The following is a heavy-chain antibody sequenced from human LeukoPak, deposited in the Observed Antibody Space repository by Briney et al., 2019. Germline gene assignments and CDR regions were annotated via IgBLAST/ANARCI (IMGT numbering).Heavy chain of an antibody. CDR2: ISGSGGST. Sequence: GGSLRLSCAASGFTFSSYAMSWVRQAPGKGLEWVSAISGSGGSTYYADSVKGRFTISRDNSKNTLYLQMNSLRAEDTAVYCCAKDEAAAVFFQHWGQGTLVTVSS. CDR3: AKDEAAAVFFQH. D-gene: IGHD6-13*01. V-gene: IGHV3-23*01. J-gene: IGHJ1*01. CDR1: GFTFSSYA.